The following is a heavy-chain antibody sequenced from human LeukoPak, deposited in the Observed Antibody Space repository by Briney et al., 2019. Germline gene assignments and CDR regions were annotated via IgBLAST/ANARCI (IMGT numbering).Heavy chain of an antibody. CDR2: ILGSGGST. J-gene: IGHJ5*02. Sequence: PGGSLRLSCAASGFTFSSYAMSWVRQAPGKGLEWVSSILGSGGSTYYADSVKGRFTISRDNSKNTLYLQMNSLRAEDTAVYYCAKDVVSRRWFDPWGQGTLVTVSS. CDR1: GFTFSSYA. CDR3: AKDVVSRRWFDP. V-gene: IGHV3-23*01. D-gene: IGHD2-21*01.